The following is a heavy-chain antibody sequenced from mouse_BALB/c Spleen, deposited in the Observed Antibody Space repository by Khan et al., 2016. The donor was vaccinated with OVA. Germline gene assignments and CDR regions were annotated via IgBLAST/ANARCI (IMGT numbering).Heavy chain of an antibody. CDR2: ISYSGGT. Sequence: VQLQQSGPGLVKPSQSLSLTCTVTGYSITSGYAWNWIRQFPGNKLEWMGYISYSGGTRYNPSLKSRISITRDTSKNQFFLQSNSVTTEDTATYYCARGNYYGYYFDYWGQGTPLTVSS. V-gene: IGHV3-2*02. J-gene: IGHJ2*01. D-gene: IGHD1-1*01. CDR3: ARGNYYGYYFDY. CDR1: GYSITSGYA.